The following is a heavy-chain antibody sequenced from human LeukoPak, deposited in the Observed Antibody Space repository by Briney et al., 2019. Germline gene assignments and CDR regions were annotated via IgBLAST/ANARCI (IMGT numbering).Heavy chain of an antibody. CDR1: GGSISSYY. CDR2: IYYSGST. J-gene: IGHJ5*02. Sequence: SETLSLTCTVSGGSISSYYWSWIRQPPGKGLEWIGYIYYSGSTYYNPSLKSRVTISVDTSKNQFSLKLSSVTAADTAVYYCAREEENNWFDPWGQGTLVTVSS. CDR3: AREEENNWFDP. V-gene: IGHV4-59*12.